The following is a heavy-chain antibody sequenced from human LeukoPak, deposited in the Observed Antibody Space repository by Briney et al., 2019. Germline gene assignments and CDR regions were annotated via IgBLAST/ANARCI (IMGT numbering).Heavy chain of an antibody. V-gene: IGHV4-39*01. D-gene: IGHD2-15*01. CDR1: GGSISSSSYY. Sequence: SETLSLTCTVSGGSISSSSYYWGWIRQPPGKGLEWIGSIYYSGSTYYNPSLKSRVTISVDTSKNQFSLKLSSVTAADTAVYYCARHYCSGGSCYFDNWGQGTLVTVSS. CDR3: ARHYCSGGSCYFDN. J-gene: IGHJ4*02. CDR2: IYYSGST.